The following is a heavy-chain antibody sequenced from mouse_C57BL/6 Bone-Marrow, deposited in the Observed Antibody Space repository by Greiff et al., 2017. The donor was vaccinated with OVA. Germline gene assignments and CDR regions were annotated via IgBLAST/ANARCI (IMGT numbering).Heavy chain of an antibody. J-gene: IGHJ2*01. CDR2: IYPRSGNT. Sequence: VQGVESGAELARPGASVKLSCKASGYTFTSYGISWVKQRTGQGLEWIGEIYPRSGNTYYNEKFKGKATLTADKSSSTAYMELRSLTSEDSAVYFCARWELGLAYWGQGTTLTVSS. V-gene: IGHV1-81*01. D-gene: IGHD4-1*01. CDR3: ARWELGLAY. CDR1: GYTFTSYG.